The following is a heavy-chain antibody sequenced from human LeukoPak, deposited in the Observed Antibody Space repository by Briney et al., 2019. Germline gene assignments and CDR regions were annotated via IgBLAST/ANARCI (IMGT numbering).Heavy chain of an antibody. CDR1: GFSFSNYW. V-gene: IGHV3-74*01. D-gene: IGHD3-22*01. Sequence: GGSLRLSCAVSGFSFSNYWMHWVRQVTGKGLVWVSRISGHASSTSYADSVKGRFTISRDNAKNTLYLQMDSLSAEDTAVYYCARGISYYERSGNHGYFDYWGQGTLVPVSS. CDR3: ARGISYYERSGNHGYFDY. J-gene: IGHJ4*02. CDR2: ISGHASST.